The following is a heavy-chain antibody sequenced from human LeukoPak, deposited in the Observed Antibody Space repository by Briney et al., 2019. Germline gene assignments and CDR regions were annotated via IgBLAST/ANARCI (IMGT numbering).Heavy chain of an antibody. D-gene: IGHD6-19*01. V-gene: IGHV5-51*01. CDR3: ALQWIAVAGTLDY. J-gene: IGHJ4*02. CDR1: GYSFTSYW. CDR2: IYPGDSDT. Sequence: GESLKISCKGSGYSFTSYWIGWVRQMPGKGPEWMGIIYPGDSDTRYSPSFQGQVTISADKSISTAYLQWSSLKVSDTAMYYCALQWIAVAGTLDYWGQGTLVTVSS.